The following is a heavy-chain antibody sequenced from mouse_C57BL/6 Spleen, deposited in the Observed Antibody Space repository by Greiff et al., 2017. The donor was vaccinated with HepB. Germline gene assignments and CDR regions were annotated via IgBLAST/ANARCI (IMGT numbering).Heavy chain of an antibody. D-gene: IGHD1-1*01. CDR3: ANYYYGSSYRDY. Sequence: QVQLQQSGAELARPGASVKLSCKASGYTFTSYGISWVKQRTGQGLEWIGEIYPRSGNTYYNEKFKGKATLTADKSSSTAYMELRSLTSEDSAVYFCANYYYGSSYRDYGGQGTTLTVSS. CDR1: GYTFTSYG. V-gene: IGHV1-81*01. CDR2: IYPRSGNT. J-gene: IGHJ2*01.